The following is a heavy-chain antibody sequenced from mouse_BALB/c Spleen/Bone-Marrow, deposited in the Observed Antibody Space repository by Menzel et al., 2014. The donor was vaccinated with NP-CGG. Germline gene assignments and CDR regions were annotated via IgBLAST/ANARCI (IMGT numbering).Heavy chain of an antibody. D-gene: IGHD2-4*01. CDR3: ARDSFLITRALDY. Sequence: ESGPGLVAPSQSLSITCTVSGFSLTGYGVSWVRQPPGKGLEWLGMIWGDGSTDYNSALKSRLSITKDNSKSQVFLKMSSLQTDDTARYYCARDSFLITRALDYWGQGTSVTVSS. CDR1: GFSLTGYG. CDR2: IWGDGST. V-gene: IGHV2-6-7*01. J-gene: IGHJ4*01.